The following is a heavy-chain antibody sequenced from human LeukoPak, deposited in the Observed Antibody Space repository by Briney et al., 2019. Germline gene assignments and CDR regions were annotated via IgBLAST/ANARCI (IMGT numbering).Heavy chain of an antibody. Sequence: PGGSLRLSCAASGFTVNSNFTSWVRQAPGKGLEWVSAIYAGGSTYYEDSVKGRFTIFRDNSKNTVYLQMNSLRAEDTAVYYCARASALRNNWLDPWGQGTLVTVSS. D-gene: IGHD5/OR15-5a*01. CDR2: IYAGGST. V-gene: IGHV3-53*01. J-gene: IGHJ5*02. CDR3: ARASALRNNWLDP. CDR1: GFTVNSNF.